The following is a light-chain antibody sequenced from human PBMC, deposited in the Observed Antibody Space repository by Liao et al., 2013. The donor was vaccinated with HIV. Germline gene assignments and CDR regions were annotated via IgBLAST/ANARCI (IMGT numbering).Light chain of an antibody. J-gene: IGLJ2*01. V-gene: IGLV3-21*01. CDR2: FDS. CDR3: QAWDSTTGDVV. Sequence: SYVLTQPPSVSVAPGKTARITCGGEDIGSKSVHWYHQKPGQAPVLVIYFDSDRPSGIPERFSGSNSGNTATLTISGTQAMDEADYYCQAWDSTTGDVVFGGGTKLTVL. CDR1: DIGSKS.